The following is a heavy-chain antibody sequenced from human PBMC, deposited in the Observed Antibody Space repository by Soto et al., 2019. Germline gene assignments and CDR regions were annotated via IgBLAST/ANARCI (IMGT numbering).Heavy chain of an antibody. J-gene: IGHJ6*02. CDR1: GGSISSYY. CDR3: ARGGVGGVVVLADVYYCYRMDV. CDR2: IYYSGST. Sequence: QVQLQESGPGLVKPSETLSLTCTVSGGSISSYYWSWIRQPPGKGLEWIGYIYYSGSTNYNPSLKRGGSIQVDTSKNQFAVELSSVSAADAAVDYCARGGVGGVVVLADVYYCYRMDVWAQVTKVTGSS. V-gene: IGHV4-59*01. D-gene: IGHD2-15*01.